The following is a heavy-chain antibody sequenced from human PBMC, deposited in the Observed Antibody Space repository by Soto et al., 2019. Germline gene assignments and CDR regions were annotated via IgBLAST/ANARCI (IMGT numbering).Heavy chain of an antibody. CDR2: ISGSGGST. D-gene: IGHD3-3*01. V-gene: IGHV3-23*01. CDR1: GFTFSSYA. J-gene: IGHJ6*03. Sequence: LRLSCAASGFTFSSYAMSWVRQAPGKGLEWVSAISGSGGSTYYADSVKGRFTISRDNSKNTLYLQMNSLRAEDTAVYYCAKDFPEERYYDFWRGYHYYYYYMDVWGNGTTVTVS. CDR3: AKDFPEERYYDFWRGYHYYYYYMDV.